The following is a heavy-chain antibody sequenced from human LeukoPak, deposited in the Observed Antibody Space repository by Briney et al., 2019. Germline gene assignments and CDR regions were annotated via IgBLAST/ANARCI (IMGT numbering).Heavy chain of an antibody. CDR1: GGSISSGGYY. J-gene: IGHJ5*02. Sequence: SETLSLTCTVSGGSISSGGYYWRWIRQHPGKGLEWIGYIYYSGSTYYNPSLKSRVTISVDTSKNQFSLKLSSVIAADTAVYYCARESPSRVNWFDPWGQGTLVTVSS. CDR3: ARESPSRVNWFDP. CDR2: IYYSGST. V-gene: IGHV4-31*03.